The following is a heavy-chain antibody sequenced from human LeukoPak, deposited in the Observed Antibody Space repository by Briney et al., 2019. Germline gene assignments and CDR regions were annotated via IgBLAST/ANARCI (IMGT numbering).Heavy chain of an antibody. CDR3: ARDTGYSGYDLQFDY. J-gene: IGHJ4*02. V-gene: IGHV3-74*01. Sequence: PGGSLRLSCAASGFTFSSYWMHWVRQAPGKGLVWVSCINSDGSSTSYADSVKGRFTISRDNAKNTLYLQMNSLRAEDTAVYYCARDTGYSGYDLQFDYWGQGTLVSVSS. CDR1: GFTFSSYW. CDR2: INSDGSST. D-gene: IGHD5-12*01.